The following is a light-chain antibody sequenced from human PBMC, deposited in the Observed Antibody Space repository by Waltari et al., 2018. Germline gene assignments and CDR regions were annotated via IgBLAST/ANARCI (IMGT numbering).Light chain of an antibody. Sequence: QSVLTQPPSASGTPGQRVTISCSGSSSNIGSNYVYWYQQLPGTAPKLLIYRNNRRPSGVPDRFSGSKSGTSASLAISGLRSEDEADYYCAAWDDSLSVGAFGGGTKLTVL. CDR2: RNN. CDR3: AAWDDSLSVGA. J-gene: IGLJ3*02. V-gene: IGLV1-47*01. CDR1: SSNIGSNY.